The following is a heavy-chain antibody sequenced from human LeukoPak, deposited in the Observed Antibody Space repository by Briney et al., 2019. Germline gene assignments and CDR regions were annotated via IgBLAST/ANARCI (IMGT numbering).Heavy chain of an antibody. CDR2: INPKSGDT. CDR1: GNTFIVYN. CDR3: ARGSQLRPDYYYYYYMDV. J-gene: IGHJ6*03. V-gene: IGHV1-2*02. Sequence: ASVKVSCKASGNTFIVYNMHWVRQAPGQGLEWMGWINPKSGDTNYALKFQGRVTMTRDTSISTAYMELSRLRSDDTAVYYCARGSQLRPDYYYYYYMDVWGKGTTVTVSS. D-gene: IGHD1-26*01.